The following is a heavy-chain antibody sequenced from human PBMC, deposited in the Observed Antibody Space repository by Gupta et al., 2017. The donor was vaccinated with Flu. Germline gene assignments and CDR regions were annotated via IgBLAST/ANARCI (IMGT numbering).Heavy chain of an antibody. J-gene: IGHJ6*03. CDR2: IYDNGNT. D-gene: IGHD5-24*01. CDR1: GGYY. Sequence: GGYYWGWIRQHPGKGLEWIGNIYDNGNTNYNPSLKSRVDISIDTSENQFSLKLTSVTAADTAVYYGARDNYFMDVWGTGTTVTVSS. V-gene: IGHV4-31*02. CDR3: ARDNYFMDV.